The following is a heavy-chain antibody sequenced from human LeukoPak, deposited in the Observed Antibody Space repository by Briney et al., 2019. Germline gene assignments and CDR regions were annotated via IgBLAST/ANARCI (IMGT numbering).Heavy chain of an antibody. J-gene: IGHJ6*04. CDR2: IYYSGST. D-gene: IGHD1-7*01. CDR1: GRSITNYH. Sequence: SDTLSLPCTVSGRSITNYHWICLPQPPGEAREGIGYIYYSGSTNYNPSLKSRVTTSVDTSKNQFSLKLSSVTAADTAVYFCARDNSQDVGLELLDVWGKGTTVTVSS. CDR3: ARDNSQDVGLELLDV. V-gene: IGHV4-59*12.